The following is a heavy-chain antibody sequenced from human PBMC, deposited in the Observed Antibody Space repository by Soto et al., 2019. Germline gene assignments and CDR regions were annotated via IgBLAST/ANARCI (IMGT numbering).Heavy chain of an antibody. Sequence: ASETVSLTCGVSCGSLSGATYSCNWIRQPAGKGLELIGYIFPSVTTYYNPSLKSRVTISIDASKNQFSLSLRSLTAADTAVYYCARRREFEYWSKGTMLTASS. V-gene: IGHV4-30-2*01. CDR1: CGSLSGATYS. CDR3: ARRREFEY. J-gene: IGHJ4*02. CDR2: IFPSVTT.